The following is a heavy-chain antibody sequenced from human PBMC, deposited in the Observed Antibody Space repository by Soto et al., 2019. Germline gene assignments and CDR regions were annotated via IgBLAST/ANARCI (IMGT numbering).Heavy chain of an antibody. CDR3: ARGHPYYDFFDY. CDR1: GFTFSSYW. V-gene: IGHV3-74*01. CDR2: INSDGSST. J-gene: IGHJ4*02. Sequence: GGSLRLSCAASGFTFSSYWMHWVRQAPGKGLVWVSRINSDGSSTSYADSVKGRFTISRDNAKNTLYLQMNSLRAEDTAVYYCARGHPYYDFFDYWGQGTLVTVSS. D-gene: IGHD3-3*01.